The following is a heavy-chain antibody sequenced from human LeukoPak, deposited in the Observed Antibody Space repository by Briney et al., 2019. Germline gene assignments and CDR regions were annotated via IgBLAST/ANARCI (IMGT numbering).Heavy chain of an antibody. D-gene: IGHD2-2*01. CDR2: IKSKTDGGTT. J-gene: IGHJ6*02. CDR1: GFTFSNAW. V-gene: IGHV3-15*01. Sequence: GGSLRLSCAASGFTFSNAWMSWVRQAPGKGLEWVGRIKSKTDGGTTDYAAPVKGRFTISRDDSKNTLYLQMNSLKTEDTAVYYCTRLAPSSDIVVVPAATYLYGMDVWGQGTTVTVSS. CDR3: TRLAPSSDIVVVPAATYLYGMDV.